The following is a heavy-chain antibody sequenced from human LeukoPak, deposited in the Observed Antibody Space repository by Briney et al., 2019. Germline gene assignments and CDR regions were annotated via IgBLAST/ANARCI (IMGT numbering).Heavy chain of an antibody. D-gene: IGHD5-12*01. CDR1: GASISNFY. V-gene: IGHV4-4*07. J-gene: IGHJ4*02. Sequence: PSETLSLTCTVSGASISNFYWNWIRQPAGKGLEWIGRTHISGDTNYNPSLESRVTMSLDTSKNQFSLRLNSVNAADTAFYYCAREYRTSWGPLDYWGQGILVTVSS. CDR3: AREYRTSWGPLDY. CDR2: THISGDT.